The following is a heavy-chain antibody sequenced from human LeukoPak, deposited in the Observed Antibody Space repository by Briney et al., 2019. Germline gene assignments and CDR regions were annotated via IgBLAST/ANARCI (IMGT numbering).Heavy chain of an antibody. Sequence: SQTLSLTCTISGDSVSSNSAAWNWIRQSPSRGLERLGRTYYRSKWYNDYAVSVKGRITINPDTSKKQFSLQLNSVTPEDTAIYYCARSITGTIRNWYFGLWGRGTLVTVSS. CDR2: TYYRSKWYN. V-gene: IGHV6-1*01. CDR3: ARSITGTIRNWYFGL. CDR1: GDSVSSNSAA. D-gene: IGHD1-7*01. J-gene: IGHJ2*01.